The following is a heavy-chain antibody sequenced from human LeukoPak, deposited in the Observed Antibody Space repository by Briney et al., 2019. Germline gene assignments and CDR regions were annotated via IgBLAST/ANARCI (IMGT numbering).Heavy chain of an antibody. V-gene: IGHV1-2*02. J-gene: IGHJ4*02. D-gene: IGHD5-12*01. CDR1: GYTFTGPY. CDR3: ARMLNGAYDV. CDR2: INPNSGGT. Sequence: EASVKVSCKASGYTFTGPYMHWVRQAPGQGLEWMGWINPNSGGTNYAQNFQGRVTMTRDTSFSTAYMEVSRLTSDDTAVYYCARMLNGAYDVWGQGTLVTVSS.